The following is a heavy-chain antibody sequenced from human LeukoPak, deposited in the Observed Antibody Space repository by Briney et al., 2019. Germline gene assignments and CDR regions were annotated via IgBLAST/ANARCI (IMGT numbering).Heavy chain of an antibody. V-gene: IGHV1-69*04. Sequence: SVKVSCKASGGTFSSYAISWVRQAPGQGLEWMGRIIPTLGIANYAQKFQGRVTITADKSTSTAYMELSSLRSEDTAVYYCARPLDADGYNYNYWGQGTLVTVSS. CDR2: IIPTLGIA. CDR1: GGTFSSYA. CDR3: ARPLDADGYNYNY. D-gene: IGHD5-24*01. J-gene: IGHJ4*02.